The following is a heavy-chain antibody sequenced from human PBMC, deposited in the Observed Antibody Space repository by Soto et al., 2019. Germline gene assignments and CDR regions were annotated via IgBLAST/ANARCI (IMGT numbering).Heavy chain of an antibody. CDR1: GVDFRGSY. V-gene: IGHV3-11*01. J-gene: IGHJ4*02. D-gene: IGHD1-7*01. Sequence: GSLRLSCVGSGVDFRGSYMNWVRQAPGKGLEWISYISDTGRTIHYADSVKGRFVISRDNSRDSLYLQMNDLRADDTATYYCARIRGWNYDYWGQGTLVTVSS. CDR2: ISDTGRTI. CDR3: ARIRGWNYDY.